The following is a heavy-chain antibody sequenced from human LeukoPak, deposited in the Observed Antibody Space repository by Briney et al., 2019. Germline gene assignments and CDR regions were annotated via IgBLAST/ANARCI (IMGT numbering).Heavy chain of an antibody. CDR2: INTDGSST. Sequence: GGSLRLSCAASGFTFSNYWMHWVRQAPGKGLVWVSRINTDGSSTSYAGSVKGRFTISRDNAKNTLYLQMNSLRAEDTAVYYCARATVGATSDFDYWGQGTLVTVSS. J-gene: IGHJ4*02. D-gene: IGHD1-26*01. CDR1: GFTFSNYW. V-gene: IGHV3-74*01. CDR3: ARATVGATSDFDY.